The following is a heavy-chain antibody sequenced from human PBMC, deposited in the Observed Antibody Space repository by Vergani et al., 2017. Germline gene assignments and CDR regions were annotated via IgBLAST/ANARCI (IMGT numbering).Heavy chain of an antibody. V-gene: IGHV4-38-2*02. D-gene: IGHD3-16*01. Sequence: QVQLQESGPGLVKPSETLSLTCSVSGYSISRGYYWCWIRQPQGKGLEWIATVFHSGRAYYNPSLRRRVTISVETSKNQFSLRLANLAAADTAVYYCARQFWVSQGVGAFETWGRGTEVSVSS. CDR3: ARQFWVSQGVGAFET. CDR1: GYSISRGYY. J-gene: IGHJ3*02. CDR2: VFHSGRA.